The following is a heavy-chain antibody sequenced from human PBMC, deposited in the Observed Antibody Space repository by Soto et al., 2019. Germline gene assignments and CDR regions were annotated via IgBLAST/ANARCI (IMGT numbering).Heavy chain of an antibody. Sequence: ASVKVSCKVSGYTLTELSMHWVRQAPGKGLEWMGGFDPEDGETIYAQKFQGRVTMTEDTSTDTAYMELSSLRSEDTAVYYCATVYCSSTSCYPQFDYWGQGTLVTVS. D-gene: IGHD2-2*01. J-gene: IGHJ4*02. V-gene: IGHV1-24*01. CDR3: ATVYCSSTSCYPQFDY. CDR2: FDPEDGET. CDR1: GYTLTELS.